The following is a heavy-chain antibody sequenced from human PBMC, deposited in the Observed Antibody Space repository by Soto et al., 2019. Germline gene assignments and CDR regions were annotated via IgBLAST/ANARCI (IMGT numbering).Heavy chain of an antibody. CDR2: IYYSGTT. D-gene: IGHD4-17*01. J-gene: IGHJ4*02. Sequence: QLQLQESGPGLVKASETLSLTCSVSGGSISSSSYYWGWIRQPPGKGLEWIGSIYYSGTTYYNPSLKSRVTISVDTSKNQFSLKLSSVTAADTAVYYCARRGETTGKFDYWGQGTLVTVSS. V-gene: IGHV4-39*01. CDR3: ARRGETTGKFDY. CDR1: GGSISSSSYY.